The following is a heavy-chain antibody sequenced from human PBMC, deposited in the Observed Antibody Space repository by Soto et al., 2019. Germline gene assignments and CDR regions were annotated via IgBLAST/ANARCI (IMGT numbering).Heavy chain of an antibody. CDR1: GYSFTAYW. CDR3: ARASVSMPRLGDPFDT. CDR2: IYPGDSDA. V-gene: IGHV5-51*01. D-gene: IGHD3-16*01. J-gene: IGHJ3*02. Sequence: GESLKISCKGSGYSFTAYWLAWVRQMPGKGLEYMGIIYPGDSDAIYSPSFQGQVTISADKSISTAYLQWTSLKASDTAIYYCARASVSMPRLGDPFDTWRQGTMVT.